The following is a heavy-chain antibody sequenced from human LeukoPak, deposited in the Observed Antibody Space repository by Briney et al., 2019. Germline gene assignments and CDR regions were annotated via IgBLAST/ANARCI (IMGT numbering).Heavy chain of an antibody. CDR2: ISSNGGST. Sequence: GGSLRLSCSASGFTFSSYAMHWVCQAPGKGLEYVSAISSNGGSTYYADSVKGRFTISRDNSKNTLYLQMSSLRAEDTAVYYCVNPAIARWRPFDYWGQGTLVTVSS. D-gene: IGHD2-2*02. CDR1: GFTFSSYA. CDR3: VNPAIARWRPFDY. V-gene: IGHV3-64D*06. J-gene: IGHJ4*02.